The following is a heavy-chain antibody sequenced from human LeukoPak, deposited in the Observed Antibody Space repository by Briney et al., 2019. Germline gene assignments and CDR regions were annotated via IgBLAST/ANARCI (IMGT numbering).Heavy chain of an antibody. CDR3: AAKTIFGVVGPFDY. V-gene: IGHV1-2*02. D-gene: IGHD3-3*01. J-gene: IGHJ4*02. CDR1: GYTFTGYY. CDR2: INPNSGGT. Sequence: ASVKVSCKASGYTFTGYYMHWVRHAPGQGLEWMGWINPNSGGTNYAQKVQGRVSMTRDTSISTAYMELSRLRSDDTAVYYCAAKTIFGVVGPFDYWGQGTLVTVSS.